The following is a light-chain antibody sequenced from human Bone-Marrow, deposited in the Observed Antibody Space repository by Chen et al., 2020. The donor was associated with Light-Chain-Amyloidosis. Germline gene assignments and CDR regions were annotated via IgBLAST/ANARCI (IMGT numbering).Light chain of an antibody. J-gene: IGLJ3*02. Sequence: SYVLTQPSPVSVAPGQTATIACGGNNIGSTSVHWYQQTPGQAPLLVVYDDSDRPSGIPERLSGSNSGNTATLTISRVGAGDEADYYCQVWDRSSDRPVFGGGTKLTVL. CDR3: QVWDRSSDRPV. CDR1: NIGSTS. V-gene: IGLV3-21*02. CDR2: DDS.